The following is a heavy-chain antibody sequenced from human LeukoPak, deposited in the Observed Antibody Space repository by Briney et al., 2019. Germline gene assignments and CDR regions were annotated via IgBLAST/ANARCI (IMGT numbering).Heavy chain of an antibody. J-gene: IGHJ6*02. Sequence: ASVKASCKASGGTFSSYAISWVRQAPGQGLEWMGGIIPIFGTANYAQKFQGRVTITADESTSTAYMELSSLRSEDTAVYYCARRDIVVVPAAMNMYYYGMDVWGQGTTVTVSS. D-gene: IGHD2-2*01. V-gene: IGHV1-69*13. CDR2: IIPIFGTA. CDR3: ARRDIVVVPAAMNMYYYGMDV. CDR1: GGTFSSYA.